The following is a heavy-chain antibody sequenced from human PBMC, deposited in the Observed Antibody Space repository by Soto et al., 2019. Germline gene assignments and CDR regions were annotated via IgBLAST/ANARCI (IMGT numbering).Heavy chain of an antibody. Sequence: SETLSLTCTVSGGSISSSSYYWGWIRQPPGKGLEWIGSIYYSGSTYYNPSLKSRVTISVDTSKNQFSLKLSSVTAAVTAVYYCARQFSSMVRGYYYYGMDVWGQGTTVTVSS. J-gene: IGHJ6*02. CDR1: GGSISSSSYY. CDR2: IYYSGST. D-gene: IGHD3-10*01. CDR3: ARQFSSMVRGYYYYGMDV. V-gene: IGHV4-39*01.